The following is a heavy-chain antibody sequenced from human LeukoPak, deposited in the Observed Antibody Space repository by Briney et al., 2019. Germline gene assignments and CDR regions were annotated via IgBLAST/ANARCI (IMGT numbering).Heavy chain of an antibody. J-gene: IGHJ4*02. V-gene: IGHV3-23*01. CDR2: ITYNGGST. CDR3: AKDRAAGSLGYFDY. D-gene: IGHD6-13*01. Sequence: GGSLRLSCAASRFTFSNYGMSWVRQAPGKGLEWVSTITYNGGSTAYADSVKGRFTISRDNSKNTLYLQMNSLRAEDTAVYYCAKDRAAGSLGYFDYWGQGTLVTVSS. CDR1: RFTFSNYG.